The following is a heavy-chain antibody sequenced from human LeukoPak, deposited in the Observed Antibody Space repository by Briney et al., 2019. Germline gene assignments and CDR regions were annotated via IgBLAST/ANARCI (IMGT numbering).Heavy chain of an antibody. D-gene: IGHD2-15*01. CDR3: AKESGYCSGGSCYGIDY. Sequence: GGSLRLSCAASGFTFSSYAMSWVRQAPGKGLEWVSAISGSGGSTYYADSVKGRFTISRDNSKNTLYLQMNSLRAEDTAVYCCAKESGYCSGGSCYGIDYWGQGTLVTVSS. CDR1: GFTFSSYA. V-gene: IGHV3-23*01. CDR2: ISGSGGST. J-gene: IGHJ4*02.